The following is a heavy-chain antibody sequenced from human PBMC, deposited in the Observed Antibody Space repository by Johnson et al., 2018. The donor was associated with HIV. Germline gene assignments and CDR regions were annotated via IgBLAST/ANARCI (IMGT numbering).Heavy chain of an antibody. V-gene: IGHV3-9*01. J-gene: IGHJ3*02. CDR2: ISWNSGSI. D-gene: IGHD1-26*01. CDR1: GFTFDDYA. CDR3: AKGLGWELLTHDAFDI. Sequence: EVQLVESGGGLVQPGRSLTLPCAASGFTFDDYAMHWVRQAPGKGLEWVSGISWNSGSIGYADSVKGRFTISRDNAKNSLYLQMNSLRAEDTALYYCAKGLGWELLTHDAFDIWGQGTMVTVSS.